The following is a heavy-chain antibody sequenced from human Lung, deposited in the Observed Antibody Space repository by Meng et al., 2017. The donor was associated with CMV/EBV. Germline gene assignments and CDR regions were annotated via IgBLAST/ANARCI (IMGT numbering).Heavy chain of an antibody. CDR1: GFTFSSAW. CDR2: IESYSDGGTT. V-gene: IGHV3-15*04. CDR3: TTDMAETITNVGGVITYFDH. D-gene: IGHD3-3*01. Sequence: GESXKISXAASGFTFSSAWMSWVRQVPGKGLEWVGRIESYSDGGTTEYAAPVKGRFTISRDDSKKRLFLHMNSLKTEDTAVYYCTTDMAETITNVGGVITYFDHWGQGXLVTVSS. J-gene: IGHJ4*02.